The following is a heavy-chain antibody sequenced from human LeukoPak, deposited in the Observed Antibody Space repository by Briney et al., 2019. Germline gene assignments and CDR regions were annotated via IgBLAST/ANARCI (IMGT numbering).Heavy chain of an antibody. Sequence: GRSLRLSWAASGFTFSSYGMHWVRQAPGKGLEWVAVISYDGSNKYYADSVKGRFTISRDNSKNTLYLQMNSLRAEDTAVYYCASIRLPYFDYWGQGTLVTVSS. CDR2: ISYDGSNK. V-gene: IGHV3-30*03. D-gene: IGHD4-17*01. J-gene: IGHJ4*02. CDR1: GFTFSSYG. CDR3: ASIRLPYFDY.